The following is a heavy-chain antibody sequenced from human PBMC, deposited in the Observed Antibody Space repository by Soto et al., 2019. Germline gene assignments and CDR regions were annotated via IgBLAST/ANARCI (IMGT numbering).Heavy chain of an antibody. Sequence: ASVKVSCKASGYTFTSYGISWVRQAPGQGLEWMGWISAYNGNTNYAQKLQGRVTMTTDTSTSTAYMELRSLRSDDTTVYYCARVPNWVIRSSFDYWGQGTLVTVSS. CDR3: ARVPNWVIRSSFDY. CDR2: ISAYNGNT. V-gene: IGHV1-18*01. CDR1: GYTFTSYG. D-gene: IGHD1-1*01. J-gene: IGHJ4*02.